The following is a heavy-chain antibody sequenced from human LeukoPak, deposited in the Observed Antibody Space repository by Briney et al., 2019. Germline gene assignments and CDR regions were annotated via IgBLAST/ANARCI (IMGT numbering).Heavy chain of an antibody. CDR1: GGSISRGDYY. CDR3: ARDQNKYDSSGYYYYQYGMDV. J-gene: IGHJ6*02. D-gene: IGHD3-22*01. Sequence: SQTLSLTCTVSGGSISRGDYYGTWIRQPPGKGLEWIEYIYYSGNTHYNPSLKSRVSISVDTAKNQFSLNLSSVTAADTAVYYCARDQNKYDSSGYYYYQYGMDVWGQGTTVTVSS. V-gene: IGHV4-30-4*01. CDR2: IYYSGNT.